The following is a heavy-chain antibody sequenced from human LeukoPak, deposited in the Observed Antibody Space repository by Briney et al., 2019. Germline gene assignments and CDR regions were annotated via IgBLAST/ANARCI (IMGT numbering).Heavy chain of an antibody. J-gene: IGHJ6*02. CDR3: VRDLALRPSHYYGMDV. V-gene: IGHV1-2*02. Sequence: ASVKVSCKASGYTFTGYYMHWVRQAPGQGLEWMGWINPNSGGTNYAQKFQGRVTMTRDTSISTAYMELSRLRSDDTAVYYCVRDLALRPSHYYGMDVWGQGTTVTVSS. CDR2: INPNSGGT. D-gene: IGHD5-12*01. CDR1: GYTFTGYY.